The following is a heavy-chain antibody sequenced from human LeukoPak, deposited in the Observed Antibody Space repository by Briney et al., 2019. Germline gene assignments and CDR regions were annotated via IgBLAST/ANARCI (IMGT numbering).Heavy chain of an antibody. Sequence: SETLSLTCTVSAYSISSGYYWGWIRQPPGKGLEWIGYIYYSGSTNYNPSLKSRVTISVDTSKNQFSLKLNSVTAADTAVYYCARTGYDILTGYRAKQYYFDYWGQGTLVTVSS. D-gene: IGHD3-9*01. CDR2: IYYSGST. J-gene: IGHJ4*02. V-gene: IGHV4-61*01. CDR3: ARTGYDILTGYRAKQYYFDY. CDR1: AYSISSGYY.